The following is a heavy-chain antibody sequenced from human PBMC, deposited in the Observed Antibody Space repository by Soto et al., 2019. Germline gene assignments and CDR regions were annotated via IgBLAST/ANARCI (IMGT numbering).Heavy chain of an antibody. CDR3: AKDQRVLPGGGSCFDS. Sequence: EVHLLESGGGLVQPGESLRLSCEASGFTFSNYAMNWVRQAPGKGLEWVSVISGNGGDTYYADSVKGRFTISRDNSKNTVYLQMNSLRVEDPAVYYCAKDQRVLPGGGSCFDSWGQGSLVTVSS. D-gene: IGHD2-15*01. J-gene: IGHJ4*02. CDR2: ISGNGGDT. CDR1: GFTFSNYA. V-gene: IGHV3-23*01.